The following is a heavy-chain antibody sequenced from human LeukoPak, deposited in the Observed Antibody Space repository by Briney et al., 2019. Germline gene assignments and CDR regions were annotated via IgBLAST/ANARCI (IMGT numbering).Heavy chain of an antibody. CDR1: GYTFTGYY. CDR3: ARALTDYDFWSGQTYYFDY. J-gene: IGHJ4*02. Sequence: ASVKVSCKASGYTFTGYYMHWVRQAPGQGLEWMGRINPNSGGTNYAQKFQGRVTMTRGTSISTAYMELSRLRSDDTAVYYCARALTDYDFWSGQTYYFDYWGQGTLVTVSS. V-gene: IGHV1-2*06. CDR2: INPNSGGT. D-gene: IGHD3-3*01.